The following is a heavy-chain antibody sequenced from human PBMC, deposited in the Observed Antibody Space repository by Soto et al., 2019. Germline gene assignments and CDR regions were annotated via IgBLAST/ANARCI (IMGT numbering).Heavy chain of an antibody. D-gene: IGHD6-19*01. CDR2: IKSKTDGGTT. CDR3: TTGADATENFDY. J-gene: IGHJ4*02. Sequence: EVQLVESGGGLVKPGGSLRLSCAASGFTFSNAWMSWVRQAPGKGLEWVGRIKSKTDGGTTDYAAPVKGRFTISRDDSKNTLYLQMNSLKTEDTAVYYCTTGADATENFDYWGQGTLVTVSS. CDR1: GFTFSNAW. V-gene: IGHV3-15*01.